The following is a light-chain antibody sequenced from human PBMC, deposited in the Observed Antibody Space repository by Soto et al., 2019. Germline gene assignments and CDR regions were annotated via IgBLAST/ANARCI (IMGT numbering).Light chain of an antibody. CDR2: DAS. CDR1: QSVSSN. J-gene: IGKJ2*01. V-gene: IGKV3-15*01. Sequence: EMVMTQSPATLSVSPGEGATLSCRVSQSVSSNLAWYQQKPGQAPRLLIYDASTRATGIPARFSGSGSGTEFALTISSLQSEDFAVYYCQQYNNWPYTFGQGTKLEIK. CDR3: QQYNNWPYT.